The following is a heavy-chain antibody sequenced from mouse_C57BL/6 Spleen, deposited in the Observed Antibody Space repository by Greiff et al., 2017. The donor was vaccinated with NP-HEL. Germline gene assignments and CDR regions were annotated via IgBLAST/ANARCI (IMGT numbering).Heavy chain of an antibody. Sequence: QVQLQQPGAELVMPGASVKLSCKASGYTFTSYWMHWVKQRPGQGLEWIGEIDPSDSYTNYNQKFKGKSTLTVDKSSSTAYMQLSSLTSEDSAVYYCARSPDYYGSSYPDYWGQGTTLTVSS. CDR3: ARSPDYYGSSYPDY. CDR1: GYTFTSYW. CDR2: IDPSDSYT. D-gene: IGHD1-1*01. V-gene: IGHV1-69*01. J-gene: IGHJ2*01.